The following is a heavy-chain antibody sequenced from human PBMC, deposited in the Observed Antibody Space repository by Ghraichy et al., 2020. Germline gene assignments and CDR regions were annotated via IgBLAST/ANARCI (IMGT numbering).Heavy chain of an antibody. CDR2: INTYTEQP. J-gene: IGHJ3*01. CDR1: GYPLNSYG. CDR3: ASFHFHTESAFHV. Sequence: ASVKVSCKASGYPLNSYGMHWVRQAPGQGLEWMGWINTYTEQPTYAQGFTGRFVFSLDTSVSTAYLQISSLKAEDTAVYYCASFHFHTESAFHVCGQGIMVTVSS. V-gene: IGHV7-4-1*02.